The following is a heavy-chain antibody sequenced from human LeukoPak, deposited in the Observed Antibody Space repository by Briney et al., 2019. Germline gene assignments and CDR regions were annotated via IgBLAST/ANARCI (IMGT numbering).Heavy chain of an antibody. V-gene: IGHV3-7*01. CDR3: ARVVSYGDYEKIYYFDY. CDR2: IKQDGSEK. Sequence: GGSLRLSCAASGFTFSSYWMSWVRQAPGKGLEWVANIKQDGSEKYYVDSVKGRFTISRGNAKNSLYLQMNSLRAEDTAVYYCARVVSYGDYEKIYYFDYWGQGTLVTVSS. D-gene: IGHD4-17*01. CDR1: GFTFSSYW. J-gene: IGHJ4*02.